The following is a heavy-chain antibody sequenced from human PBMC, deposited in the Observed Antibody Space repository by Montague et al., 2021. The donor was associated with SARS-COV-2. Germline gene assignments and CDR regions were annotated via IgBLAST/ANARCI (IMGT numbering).Heavy chain of an antibody. D-gene: IGHD2-15*01. V-gene: IGHV4-59*08. CDR2: ISDSGST. CDR1: GGSISSFY. CDR3: ARLYSATLPADY. Sequence: SETLSLTCTVSGGSISSFYWSWFRQPPGKGLEWIGYISDSGSTKYNPSLTSRVTMSVDTSKNQFSLKVNSVTAADTAVYYCARLYSATLPADYWGQGTLVTVSS. J-gene: IGHJ4*02.